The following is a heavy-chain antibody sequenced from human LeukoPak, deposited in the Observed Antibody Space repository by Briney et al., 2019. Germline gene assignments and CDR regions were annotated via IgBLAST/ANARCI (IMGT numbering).Heavy chain of an antibody. CDR3: AREGADSSGYPSYFFYY. J-gene: IGHJ4*02. D-gene: IGHD3-22*01. V-gene: IGHV3-74*01. CDR1: GFTFSSYW. CDR2: INTDGSST. Sequence: GGSLSLSCAASGFTFSSYWMHWVRQAPGKGLVWVSRINTDGSSTTYADSVKGRFTISRDNAKNTLYLQMNSLRAEDTSVYYCAREGADSSGYPSYFFYYWAQGALVTVSS.